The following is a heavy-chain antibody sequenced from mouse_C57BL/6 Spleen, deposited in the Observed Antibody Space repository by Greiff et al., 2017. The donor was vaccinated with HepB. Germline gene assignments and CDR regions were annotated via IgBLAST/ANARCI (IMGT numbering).Heavy chain of an antibody. CDR2: ISYDGSN. CDR3: AREEPWYFDV. CDR1: GYSITSGYY. D-gene: IGHD6-1*01. V-gene: IGHV3-6*01. J-gene: IGHJ1*03. Sequence: EVKLQESGPGLVKPSQSLSLTCSVTGYSITSGYYWNWIRQFPGNKLEWMGYISYDGSNNYNPSLKNRISITRDTSKNQFFLKLNSVTTEDTATYYCAREEPWYFDVWGTGTTVTVSS.